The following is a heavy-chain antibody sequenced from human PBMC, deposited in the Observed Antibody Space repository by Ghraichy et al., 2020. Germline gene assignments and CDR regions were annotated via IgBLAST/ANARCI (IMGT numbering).Heavy chain of an antibody. J-gene: IGHJ6*02. D-gene: IGHD3-10*01. CDR3: VRDRGSHFYGALYL. V-gene: IGHV3-33*01. CDR1: GFIFSAYG. CDR2: TWTDGKNQ. Sequence: GGSLRLSCAASGFIFSAYGMHWVRQGSGKGLEWVALTWTDGKNQHYADSVRGRFSISRDNSKNTLFLYMSSLRADDAAVYYCVRDRGSHFYGALYLWGQGTKVTVSS.